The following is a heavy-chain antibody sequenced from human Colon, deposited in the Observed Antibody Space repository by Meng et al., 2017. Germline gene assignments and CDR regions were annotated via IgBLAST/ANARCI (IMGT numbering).Heavy chain of an antibody. V-gene: IGHV4-4*02. J-gene: IGHJ4*02. Sequence: QAALRDAVPGLVKPSGTLSLTCAVSGGSITNDNWWSWVRQPPGKGLEWIGEIFHAGNTNYNPSLKSRVTMSLDKSKNQFSLNLISVTAADTAVYYRAKAAAYNLDIWGPGILVTVSS. CDR1: GGSITNDNW. D-gene: IGHD5-24*01. CDR2: IFHAGNT. CDR3: AKAAAYNLDI.